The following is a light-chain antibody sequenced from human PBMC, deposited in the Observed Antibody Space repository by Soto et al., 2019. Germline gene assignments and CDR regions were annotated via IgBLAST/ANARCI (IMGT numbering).Light chain of an antibody. CDR1: TGAVTSGNY. CDR3: LLYYGGAHLV. CDR2: TTD. Sequence: QAVVTQEPSLTVSPGGTVTLTCASSTGAVTSGNYPSWFQQKPGQAPRTLIYTTDDKHPWPPARFSGSLLGGKAALTLSGVQPEDEAEYYCLLYYGGAHLVFGGGTKLTVL. V-gene: IGLV7-43*01. J-gene: IGLJ3*02.